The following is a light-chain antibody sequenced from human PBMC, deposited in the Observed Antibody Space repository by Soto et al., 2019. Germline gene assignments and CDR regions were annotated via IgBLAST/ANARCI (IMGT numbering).Light chain of an antibody. J-gene: IGLJ1*01. CDR3: SSFTGTTTLDV. V-gene: IGLV2-11*01. CDR2: DVS. CDR1: SSDFGGYNY. Sequence: QSALTQPRSVSGSPGQSVTISCTGTSSDFGGYNYVSWYQHHPGKAPKLMIYDVSERPSGVPDRFSGSKSGNTASLTISGLQAEDEADYYCSSFTGTTTLDVFGTGTKVTVL.